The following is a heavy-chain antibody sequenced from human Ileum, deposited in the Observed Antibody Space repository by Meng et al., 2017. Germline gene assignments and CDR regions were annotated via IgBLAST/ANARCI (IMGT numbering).Heavy chain of an antibody. CDR3: ARDPLINVAEY. J-gene: IGHJ4*02. D-gene: IGHD3-16*01. V-gene: IGHV3-11*01. Sequence: GGSLRLSCEASGFTFTDYYMTWIRQAPGKGLEWISYISTSGRTIYYADSVKGRFTISRDNAKNSVYLQMNSLRAEDTAVYYCARDPLINVAEYGGPGTLVPVSS. CDR2: ISTSGRTI. CDR1: GFTFTDYY.